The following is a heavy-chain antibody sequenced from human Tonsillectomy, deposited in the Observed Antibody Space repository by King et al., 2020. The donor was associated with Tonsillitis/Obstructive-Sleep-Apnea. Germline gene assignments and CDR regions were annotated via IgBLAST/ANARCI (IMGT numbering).Heavy chain of an antibody. Sequence: VQLTQWGAGLLKPSETLSLTCAVYGGSFSGYYWSWIRQPPGKGLEWIGEINHSGSTNYNPSLKSRVTISVDTSKNQFSLKLNSVTAADTSVYYCARGQNYGGNSGFDYWGQGTLVTVSS. CDR3: ARGQNYGGNSGFDY. V-gene: IGHV4-34*01. CDR2: INHSGST. CDR1: GGSFSGYY. D-gene: IGHD4-23*01. J-gene: IGHJ4*02.